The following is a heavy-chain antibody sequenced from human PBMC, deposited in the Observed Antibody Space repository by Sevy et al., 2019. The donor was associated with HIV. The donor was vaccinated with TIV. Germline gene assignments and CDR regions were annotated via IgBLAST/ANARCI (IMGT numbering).Heavy chain of an antibody. J-gene: IGHJ4*02. CDR2: INWNGGST. V-gene: IGHV3-20*04. CDR1: GFTFDDYG. D-gene: IGHD5-18*01. CDR3: ARDRRSGYSYGLQYDY. Sequence: GGSLRLSCAASGFTFDDYGMSWVRQAPGKGLEWVSGINWNGGSTGYADSVKGRFTISRDNAKNSLYLQMNSLRAEDTALYYCARDRRSGYSYGLQYDYWGQGTLVTVSS.